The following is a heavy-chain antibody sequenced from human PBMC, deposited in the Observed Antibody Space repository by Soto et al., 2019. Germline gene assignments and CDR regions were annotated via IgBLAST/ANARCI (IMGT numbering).Heavy chain of an antibody. CDR2: IQSGGPT. CDR3: ARDDVLCDGGRCYGGPLDV. D-gene: IGHD2-15*01. V-gene: IGHV3-66*01. CDR1: GFTVSSKY. Sequence: EVQLVESGGGLVQPGGSLRLSCAASGFTVSSKYMSWVRQAPGKGLEWVSLIQSGGPTYYADSVKGRFTISRDTSENTVHLQMDSRRAEDTAVYYCARDDVLCDGGRCYGGPLDVWGKGTTVTVSS. J-gene: IGHJ6*04.